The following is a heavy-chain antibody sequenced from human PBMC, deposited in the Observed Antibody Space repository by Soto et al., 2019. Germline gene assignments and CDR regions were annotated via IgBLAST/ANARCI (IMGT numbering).Heavy chain of an antibody. J-gene: IGHJ6*02. CDR3: ARTSRYLRTSIAAAGPRPYGMDV. Sequence: ASVKVSCKASGYTFTSYGISWVRQAPGQGLEWMGWISAYNGNTNYAQKLQGRVTMTTDTSTSTAYMELRSLRSDDTAVYYCARTSRYLRTSIAAAGPRPYGMDVWGQGTTVTVSS. CDR1: GYTFTSYG. D-gene: IGHD6-13*01. V-gene: IGHV1-18*01. CDR2: ISAYNGNT.